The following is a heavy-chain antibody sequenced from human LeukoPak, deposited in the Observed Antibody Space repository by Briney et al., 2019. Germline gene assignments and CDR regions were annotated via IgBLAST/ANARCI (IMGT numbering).Heavy chain of an antibody. CDR2: ISSNGGST. D-gene: IGHD2-15*01. CDR3: VKGYCSGDSCYPTTVKGNYFDY. CDR1: GFTFSSYA. V-gene: IGHV3-64D*06. J-gene: IGHJ4*02. Sequence: GGSLRLSCSASGFTFSSYAVHWVRQAPGKGLEYVSAISSNGGSTYYADSVKGRFTISRDNSKNTLYLQMSSLRAEDTAVYYCVKGYCSGDSCYPTTVKGNYFDYWGQGTLVTVSS.